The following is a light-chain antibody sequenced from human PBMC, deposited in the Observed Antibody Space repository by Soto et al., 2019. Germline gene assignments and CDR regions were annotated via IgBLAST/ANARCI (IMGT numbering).Light chain of an antibody. CDR1: QSVSSY. V-gene: IGKV3-11*01. CDR3: QQRSNWRIT. CDR2: DAS. J-gene: IGKJ5*01. Sequence: EIVLTQSPATLSLSPGERATLSCRPSQSVSSYLAWYQQKPGQAPRLLIYDASNRATGIPARFSGSGSGTDFTLTISSLEPEDFAVYYCQQRSNWRITFGQGTRLEIK.